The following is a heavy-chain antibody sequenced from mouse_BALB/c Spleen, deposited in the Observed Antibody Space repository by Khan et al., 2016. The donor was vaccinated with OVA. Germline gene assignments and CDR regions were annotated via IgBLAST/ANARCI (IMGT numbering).Heavy chain of an antibody. CDR1: GYSITSEFA. CDR3: ARKDYYDYDPFPY. V-gene: IGHV3-2*02. CDR2: ISYSGNT. D-gene: IGHD2-4*01. J-gene: IGHJ3*01. Sequence: DVKLQESGPGLVKPSQSLSLTCTVTGYSITSEFAWNWIRQFPGNKLEWMGYISYSGNTRYNPSLKSLISITRATSRNQFFLQLNSVTTEDTATYYCARKDYYDYDPFPYWGQGTLVTVSA.